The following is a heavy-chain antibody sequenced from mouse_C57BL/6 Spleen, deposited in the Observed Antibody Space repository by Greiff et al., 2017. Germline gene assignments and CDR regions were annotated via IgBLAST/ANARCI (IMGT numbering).Heavy chain of an antibody. D-gene: IGHD1-1*01. Sequence: QVQLKESGPGILQPSQTLSLTCSFSGFSLSTFGMGVGWIRQPSGKGLEWLAHIWWDDDKYYNPALKSRLTISKDTSKNQVFLKIANVDTADTATYYCARIEGYGSSYTWYFDVWGTGTTVTVSS. J-gene: IGHJ1*03. V-gene: IGHV8-8*01. CDR1: GFSLSTFGMG. CDR3: ARIEGYGSSYTWYFDV. CDR2: IWWDDDK.